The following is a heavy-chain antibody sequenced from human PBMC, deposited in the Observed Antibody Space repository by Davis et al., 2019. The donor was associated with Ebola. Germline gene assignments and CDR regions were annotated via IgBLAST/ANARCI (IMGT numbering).Heavy chain of an antibody. D-gene: IGHD5-12*01. CDR3: ARAKGLATRNWYFDL. CDR2: ISAYNGNT. Sequence: ASVKVSCKASGYTFTSYGISWVRQAPGQGLEWMGWISAYNGNTNYAQKLQGRVTMTTDTSTSTVYMELSSLRSEDTAVYYCARAKGLATRNWYFDLWGRGTLVTVSS. CDR1: GYTFTSYG. J-gene: IGHJ2*01. V-gene: IGHV1-18*01.